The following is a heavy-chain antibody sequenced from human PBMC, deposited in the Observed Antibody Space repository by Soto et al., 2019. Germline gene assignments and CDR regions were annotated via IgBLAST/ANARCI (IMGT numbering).Heavy chain of an antibody. CDR3: ARHYLGYDSSGYYGY. V-gene: IGHV4-39*01. CDR1: GGSISSSNYY. J-gene: IGHJ4*02. Sequence: QLQLQESGPGLVKPSETLSLTCTVSGGSISSSNYYWGWIRQPPGKGLGWIGSIYYIGSTYYNPSLKSRVTLSADPSKNQFSLKLSSVTAADTAVYFCARHYLGYDSSGYYGYWGQGTLVTVSS. CDR2: IYYIGST. D-gene: IGHD3-22*01.